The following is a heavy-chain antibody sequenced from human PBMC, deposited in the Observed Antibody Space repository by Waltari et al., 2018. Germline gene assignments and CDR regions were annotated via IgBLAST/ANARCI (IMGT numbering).Heavy chain of an antibody. V-gene: IGHV3-23*01. CDR2: ISGSGGST. Sequence: EVQLLESGGGLVQPGGSLRLSCAASGFTFSSYAISWVRRAPGKGLEWVSAISGSGGSTYYADSVKGRFTISRDNSKNTLYLQMNSLRAEDTAVYYCAKADHDYYDRFDYWGQGTLVTVSS. CDR1: GFTFSSYA. D-gene: IGHD3-22*01. CDR3: AKADHDYYDRFDY. J-gene: IGHJ4*02.